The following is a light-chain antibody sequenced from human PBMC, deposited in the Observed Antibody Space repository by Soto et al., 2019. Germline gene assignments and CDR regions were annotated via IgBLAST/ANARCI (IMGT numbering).Light chain of an antibody. CDR3: CSYAGSFTHYV. J-gene: IGLJ1*01. V-gene: IGLV2-23*02. CDR2: DVN. Sequence: QSALTQPASVSGSPGQSITMSCTGTTSDVGSYNVVSWYQQHPGEAPTLIIYDVNKRPSGVSNRFSGSKSGNTASLTISGLQTEDEADYHCCSYAGSFTHYVFGTGTKLTVL. CDR1: TSDVGSYNV.